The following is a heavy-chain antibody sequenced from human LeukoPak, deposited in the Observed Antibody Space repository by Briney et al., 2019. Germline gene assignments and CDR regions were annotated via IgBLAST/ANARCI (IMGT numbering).Heavy chain of an antibody. Sequence: GGSLRLSCAASGFTFSDYWIHWVRQAPGKGLVWVSGINSDGSTTSCAESVKGRFTISRDNAENTLYLQMNSLRAEDTAVYYCTRARNGTFDYWGQGTLVTVSS. D-gene: IGHD2-8*01. CDR2: INSDGSTT. CDR1: GFTFSDYW. J-gene: IGHJ4*02. V-gene: IGHV3-74*01. CDR3: TRARNGTFDY.